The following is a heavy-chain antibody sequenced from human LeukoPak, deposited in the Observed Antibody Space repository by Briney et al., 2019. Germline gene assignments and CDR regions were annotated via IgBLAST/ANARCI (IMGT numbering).Heavy chain of an antibody. Sequence: GGSLRLSCVASGFTFSNYAMSWVRQAPGKGLKGVSVISDNGDSAFYGDSVKGRFTMSRDNSKNTLFLQMNSLRAEDTAIYHCAPDLRGTDWSLDYWGQGTLVTVSS. CDR2: ISDNGDSA. V-gene: IGHV3-23*01. CDR3: APDLRGTDWSLDY. D-gene: IGHD3-9*01. J-gene: IGHJ4*02. CDR1: GFTFSNYA.